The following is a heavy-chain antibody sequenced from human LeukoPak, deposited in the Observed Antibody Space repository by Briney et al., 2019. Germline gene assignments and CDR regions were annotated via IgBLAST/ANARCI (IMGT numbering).Heavy chain of an antibody. Sequence: GGSLRLSCAASGFTFSSYGMHWVRQAPGKGLEWVAVISYDGSNKYYADSVKGRFTISKDNSKNTLYLQMNSLRAEDTAVYYCAKSRISDYEGGGAFDIWGQGTMVTVSS. CDR2: ISYDGSNK. J-gene: IGHJ3*02. V-gene: IGHV3-30*18. D-gene: IGHD3-22*01. CDR1: GFTFSSYG. CDR3: AKSRISDYEGGGAFDI.